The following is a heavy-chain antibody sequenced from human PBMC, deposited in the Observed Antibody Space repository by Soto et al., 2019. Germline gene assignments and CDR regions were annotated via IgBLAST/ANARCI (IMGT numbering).Heavy chain of an antibody. CDR3: ARGIVVVSTNFYYYGMDV. Sequence: QVQLVQSGAEVQKPGSSVKVSCKASGGTFSSYAISWVRQAPGQGLEWMGGIIPIFGTANYAQKFQGRVTITADESTSTAYMELSSLRSEDTAVYYCARGIVVVSTNFYYYGMDVWGQGTTVTVSS. CDR2: IIPIFGTA. D-gene: IGHD3-22*01. CDR1: GGTFSSYA. V-gene: IGHV1-69*01. J-gene: IGHJ6*02.